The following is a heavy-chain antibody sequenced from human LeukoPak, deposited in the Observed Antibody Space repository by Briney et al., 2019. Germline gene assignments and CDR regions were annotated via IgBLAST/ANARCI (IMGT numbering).Heavy chain of an antibody. Sequence: AGRSLRLSCVASGFIFSKNGMHWVRQAPGKGLEWVACIWYDGSDEDYADSVKGRFTISRDNSKNTLYLRMNSLRAEDTAVYFCARYTTGHGFDFWGQGTLVTVSS. J-gene: IGHJ4*02. D-gene: IGHD6-19*01. CDR2: IWYDGSDE. CDR1: GFIFSKNG. CDR3: ARYTTGHGFDF. V-gene: IGHV3-33*01.